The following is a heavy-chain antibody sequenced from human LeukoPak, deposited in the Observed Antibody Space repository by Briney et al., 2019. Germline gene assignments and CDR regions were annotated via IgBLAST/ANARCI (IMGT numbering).Heavy chain of an antibody. CDR3: AAILPHRSWNDS. CDR2: INPSGGST. Sequence: GASVKVSCKASGYTFTRYNMHWVRQAPGQGLEWMGIINPSGGSTSYAQNFQGRVTITRDMSTSTAYMELSSLRSEDTAVYYCAAILPHRSWNDSWGQGTLVTVSS. CDR1: GYTFTRYN. D-gene: IGHD1-1*01. V-gene: IGHV1-46*01. J-gene: IGHJ4*02.